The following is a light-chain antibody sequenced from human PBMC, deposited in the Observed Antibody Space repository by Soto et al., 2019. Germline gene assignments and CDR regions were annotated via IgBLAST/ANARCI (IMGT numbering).Light chain of an antibody. CDR3: QQYNNWWT. CDR2: KVS. Sequence: DVVMTQSPLSLPVTLGQPASISCRSSQSLVYSDGNTYLNWFQQRPGQSPRRLIYKVSNRDSGVQDRFSGSGSGTDFSLTISSLQSEDFAVYYCQQYNNWWTFGQGTKVDIK. V-gene: IGKV2-30*01. CDR1: QSLVYSDGNTY. J-gene: IGKJ1*01.